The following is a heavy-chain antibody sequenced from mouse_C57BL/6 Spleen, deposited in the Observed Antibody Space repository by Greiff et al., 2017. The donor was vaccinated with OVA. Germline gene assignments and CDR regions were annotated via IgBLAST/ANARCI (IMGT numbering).Heavy chain of an antibody. CDR1: GYTFTDYN. J-gene: IGHJ1*03. CDR2: INPNNGGT. V-gene: IGHV1-18*01. CDR3: ARRKTLRYFDV. Sequence: VQLKQSGPELVKPGASVKIPCKASGYTFTDYNMDWVKQSHGKSLEWIGDINPNNGGTIYNQKFKGKATLTVDKSSSTAYMELRSLTSEDTAVYYCARRKTLRYFDVWGTGTTVTVSS.